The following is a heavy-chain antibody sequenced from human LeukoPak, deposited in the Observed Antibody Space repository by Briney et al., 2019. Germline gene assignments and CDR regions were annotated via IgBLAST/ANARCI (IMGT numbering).Heavy chain of an antibody. Sequence: SETLSLTCTVSGGSISSYYWSWIRQAPGKGLEWIGYIYYSGSTNYNPSLKSRVTISVDTSKNQFSLKLSSVTAADTAVYYCARSAYGGPMYYFDYWGQGTLVTVSS. D-gene: IGHD4-17*01. V-gene: IGHV4-59*08. CDR3: ARSAYGGPMYYFDY. J-gene: IGHJ4*02. CDR1: GGSISSYY. CDR2: IYYSGST.